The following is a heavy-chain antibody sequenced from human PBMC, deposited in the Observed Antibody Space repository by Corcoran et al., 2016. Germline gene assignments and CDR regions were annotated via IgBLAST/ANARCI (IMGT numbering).Heavy chain of an antibody. D-gene: IGHD5-18*01. CDR1: GGTFSSYA. CDR2: IIPIFGTA. J-gene: IGHJ6*02. CDR3: ARGGYSGDYYYDYGMDV. Sequence: QVQLVQSGAEVKKPGSSVKVSCKASGGTFSSYAISWVRQAPGHGLEWMGGIIPIFGTANYAQKFQGRVTITADESTSTAYMELSSLRSEDTAVYYCARGGYSGDYYYDYGMDVWGQGTTVTVSS. V-gene: IGHV1-69*01.